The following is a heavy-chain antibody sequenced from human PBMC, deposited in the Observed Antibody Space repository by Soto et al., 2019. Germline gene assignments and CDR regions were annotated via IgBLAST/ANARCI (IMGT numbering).Heavy chain of an antibody. J-gene: IGHJ4*02. Sequence: ASVKVSCKASGYTFTSYAIHWVRQAPGEGLEWMGWINTDTGDTEYSQKFQGRVTITRDTSASTAYMDLSSLTSEDMAFYYCARGWSSSWYPFDYWGQGTLVTVSS. D-gene: IGHD6-13*01. V-gene: IGHV1-3*04. CDR1: GYTFTSYA. CDR2: INTDTGDT. CDR3: ARGWSSSWYPFDY.